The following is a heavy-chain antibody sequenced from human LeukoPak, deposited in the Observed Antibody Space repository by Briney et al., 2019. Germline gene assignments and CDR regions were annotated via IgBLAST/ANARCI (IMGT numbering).Heavy chain of an antibody. CDR2: INHSGST. D-gene: IGHD2-15*01. CDR3: ARGRRYCGGGSCYNWFDP. CDR1: GGSFSGYY. V-gene: IGHV4-34*01. J-gene: IGHJ5*02. Sequence: SETLSLTCAVYGGSFSGYYWSWIRQPPGKGLEWIGGINHSGSTNYNPSLKSRVTISVDTSKNQFSLKLSSVTAADTAVYYCARGRRYCGGGSCYNWFDPWGQGTLVTVSS.